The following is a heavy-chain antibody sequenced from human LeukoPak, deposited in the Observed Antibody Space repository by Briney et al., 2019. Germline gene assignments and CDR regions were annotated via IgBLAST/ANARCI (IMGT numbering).Heavy chain of an antibody. Sequence: ASVKVSCKASGYTFTGYYMHWVRQAPGQGLAWMGWINPNSGGTNYAQKFQGRVTMTRDTSISTAYMELSRLRSDDTAVYYCARFGRRVAAYFDYWGQGTLVTVSS. CDR3: ARFGRRVAAYFDY. CDR2: INPNSGGT. V-gene: IGHV1-2*02. D-gene: IGHD2-15*01. J-gene: IGHJ4*02. CDR1: GYTFTGYY.